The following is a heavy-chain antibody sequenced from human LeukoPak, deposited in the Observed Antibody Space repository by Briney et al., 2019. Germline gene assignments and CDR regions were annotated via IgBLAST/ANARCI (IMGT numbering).Heavy chain of an antibody. CDR1: GFTFSSYA. J-gene: IGHJ5*02. CDR3: AKIGGPSDYGDGDNWFDP. CDR2: ISGSGGST. Sequence: GGSLRLSCAASGFTFSSYAMSWVRQAPGKGLEWVSAISGSGGSTYYADSVKGRFTISRDNSKNTLYLQMNSPRAEDTAVYYCAKIGGPSDYGDGDNWFDPWGQGTLVTVSS. V-gene: IGHV3-23*01. D-gene: IGHD4-17*01.